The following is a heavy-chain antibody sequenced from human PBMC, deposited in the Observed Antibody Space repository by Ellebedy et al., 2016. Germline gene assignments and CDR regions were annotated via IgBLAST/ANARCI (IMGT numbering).Heavy chain of an antibody. J-gene: IGHJ3*01. Sequence: SETLSLTCNVSGGSVSSDYWNWIRRPPGKGLGWIGFVFHTGATLYNPYLKSRVPMSVDTSKSQISLRLTSVTAADTAFYYCAKWNGAWNAFDVWGLGTMVTVSS. D-gene: IGHD1-1*01. CDR2: VFHTGAT. V-gene: IGHV4-59*02. CDR3: AKWNGAWNAFDV. CDR1: GGSVSSDY.